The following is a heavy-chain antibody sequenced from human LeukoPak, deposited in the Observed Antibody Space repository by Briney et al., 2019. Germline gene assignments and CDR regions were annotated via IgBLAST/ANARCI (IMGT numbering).Heavy chain of an antibody. D-gene: IGHD3-10*01. CDR3: ARDSTYYYDSGSSGPHYFDN. CDR2: ISSGGTYE. CDR1: GFTFSNYA. V-gene: IGHV3-30*01. J-gene: IGHJ4*02. Sequence: AGGSLRLSCAASGFTFSNYAMHWVRQAPGKGLEWVSLISSGGTYEYYADSVKGRFTISRDNSKNTFYLQLNSLRAEDTAVYYCARDSTYYYDSGSSGPHYFDNWGQGTLVTVSS.